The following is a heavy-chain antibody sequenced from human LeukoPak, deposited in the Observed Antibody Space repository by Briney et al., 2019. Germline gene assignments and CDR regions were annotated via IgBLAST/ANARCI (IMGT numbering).Heavy chain of an antibody. Sequence: PGGSLSLSCAASGFTFSNAWMSWVRQARGKGVECVSCIRSKSDGVTTDYAAPVKRRFTISREDSKNTLYLQMNSVKAEDTAVYYWTSYYGVYVMPSDYWGQGTLVTVSS. V-gene: IGHV3-15*01. CDR1: GFTFSNAW. CDR3: TSYYGVYVMPSDY. J-gene: IGHJ4*02. CDR2: IRSKSDGVTT. D-gene: IGHD4-17*01.